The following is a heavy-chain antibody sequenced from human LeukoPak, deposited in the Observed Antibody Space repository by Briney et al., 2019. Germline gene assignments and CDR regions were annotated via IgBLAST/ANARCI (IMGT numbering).Heavy chain of an antibody. CDR3: ARRGYYGGSLDY. CDR1: GYSISSGYY. CDR2: IYHSGST. J-gene: IGHJ4*02. Sequence: SETLSLTCTVSGYSISSGYYWGWIRQPPGKGLDWIGSIYHSGSTYYNQSLKSRVTISVDTSKDQFSLKLSSVTAADTAVYYCARRGYYGGSLDYWGQGTLVTVSS. V-gene: IGHV4-38-2*02. D-gene: IGHD4-23*01.